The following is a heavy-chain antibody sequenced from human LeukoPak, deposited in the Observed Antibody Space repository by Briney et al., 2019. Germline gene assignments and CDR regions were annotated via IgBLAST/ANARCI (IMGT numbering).Heavy chain of an antibody. CDR1: GFTFSSYS. V-gene: IGHV3-48*04. J-gene: IGHJ4*02. D-gene: IGHD3-22*01. CDR3: ARGDLAPTDSSGYYFDY. CDR2: IRSSSSTI. Sequence: GGSLRLSCAASGFTFSSYSMNWVRQAPGKGLEWVSYIRSSSSTIYYADSVKGRFTISRDNAKNSLYLQMNSLRAEDTAVYYCARGDLAPTDSSGYYFDYWGQGTLVTVSS.